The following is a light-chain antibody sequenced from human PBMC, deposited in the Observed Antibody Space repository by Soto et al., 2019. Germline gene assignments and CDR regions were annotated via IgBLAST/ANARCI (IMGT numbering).Light chain of an antibody. CDR2: GAS. J-gene: IGKJ1*01. Sequence: EIVMTQSPATLPVSPGERATLSCRASQSVSSNLAWYQQKPGQAPRLLIYGASTRATGIPARFSGSGSGTEFTLTISSLKSEDFAVYYCQQYNNWTFGPGTKVEI. V-gene: IGKV3-15*01. CDR1: QSVSSN. CDR3: QQYNNWT.